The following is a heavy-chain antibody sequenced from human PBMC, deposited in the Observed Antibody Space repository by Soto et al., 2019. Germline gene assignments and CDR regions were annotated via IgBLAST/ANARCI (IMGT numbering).Heavy chain of an antibody. V-gene: IGHV1-18*01. D-gene: IGHD5-18*01. CDR2: ISAYNGKT. Sequence: ASVKVSCKASGYTFTNYGISWVRQAPGQGLEWMGWISAYNGKTNYAQKLQGRVTMTTDTSTSTAYMELRSLRSDDTAVYYCARWGPREADTAMASDYWGQGTLVTVSS. CDR1: GYTFTNYG. CDR3: ARWGPREADTAMASDY. J-gene: IGHJ4*02.